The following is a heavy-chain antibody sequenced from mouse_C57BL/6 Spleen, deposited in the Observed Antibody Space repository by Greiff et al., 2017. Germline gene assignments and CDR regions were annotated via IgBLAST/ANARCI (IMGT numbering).Heavy chain of an antibody. CDR1: GYTFTDYY. J-gene: IGHJ2*01. Sequence: VQLQQSGPVLVKPGASVKMSCKASGYTFTDYYMNWVKQSHGTSLEWIGVINPYNGGPSYNQKFKGKATLTVDKYSSTAYMELNSLTSEDSAVYYCAREDYYGSDFDYWGQGTTLTVSS. CDR2: INPYNGGP. CDR3: AREDYYGSDFDY. D-gene: IGHD1-1*01. V-gene: IGHV1-19*01.